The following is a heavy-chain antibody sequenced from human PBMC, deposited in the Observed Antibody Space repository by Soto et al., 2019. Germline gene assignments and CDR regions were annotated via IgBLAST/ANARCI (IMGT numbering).Heavy chain of an antibody. J-gene: IGHJ4*02. CDR3: AREVIDYYGSGSYYRKFDY. Sequence: QVQLVQSGAEVKKPGASVKVSCKASGYTFTSYGISWVRQAPGQGLEWMGWISAYNGNTNYAQKLQGRVTMTTDTXXSXAXXELRSLRSDDTAVYYCAREVIDYYGSGSYYRKFDYWGQGTLVTVSS. CDR2: ISAYNGNT. D-gene: IGHD3-10*01. CDR1: GYTFTSYG. V-gene: IGHV1-18*01.